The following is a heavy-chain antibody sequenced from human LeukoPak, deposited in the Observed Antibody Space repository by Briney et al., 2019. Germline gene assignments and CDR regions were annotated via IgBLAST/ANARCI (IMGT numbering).Heavy chain of an antibody. J-gene: IGHJ4*02. V-gene: IGHV3-7*01. CDR2: IKGDGSEK. CDR3: ATHACSGGSCYSTEDH. D-gene: IGHD2-15*01. CDR1: GFTFSPYW. Sequence: RSGGSLRLSCAASGFTFSPYWMTWVRQAPGKGLEWVANIKGDGSEKYYVDSVEGRFTISRDNAKNSLYLQMNSLRAEDTAVYYCATHACSGGSCYSTEDHWGQGTLVTVSS.